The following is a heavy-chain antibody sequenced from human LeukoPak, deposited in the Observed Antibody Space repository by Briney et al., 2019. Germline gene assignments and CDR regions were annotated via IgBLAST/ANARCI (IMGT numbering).Heavy chain of an antibody. J-gene: IGHJ2*01. CDR3: ARQDPPSRREPHWYFDL. CDR2: IYSGGTT. CDR1: GFTVSSNY. V-gene: IGHV3-66*04. Sequence: PEGSLRLSCAAPGFTVSSNYMSSVRQAPGKGLEWVSVIYSGGTTYYADSVKGRFTISRDNSKNTLYLQMNSLRAEDTAMDYCARQDPPSRREPHWYFDLWGRGTLVTVSS. D-gene: IGHD1-26*01.